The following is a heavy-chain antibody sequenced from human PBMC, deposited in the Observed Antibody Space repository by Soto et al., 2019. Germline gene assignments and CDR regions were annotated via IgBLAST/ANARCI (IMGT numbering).Heavy chain of an antibody. CDR2: IYYSGST. J-gene: IGHJ4*02. Sequence: SETLSLTCTVSGGSISSSSYYWGWIRQPPGKGLEWIGSIYYSGSTYYNPSLKSRVTIPVDTSKTQFSLKLSSVTAADTAVYYCARASYYDLGSGYYNSGPFDDWGQGTMVTVSS. D-gene: IGHD3-3*01. CDR3: ARASYYDLGSGYYNSGPFDD. V-gene: IGHV4-39*01. CDR1: GGSISSSSYY.